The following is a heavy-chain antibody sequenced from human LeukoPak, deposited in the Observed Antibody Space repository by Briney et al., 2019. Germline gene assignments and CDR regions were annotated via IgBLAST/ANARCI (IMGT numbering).Heavy chain of an antibody. J-gene: IGHJ4*02. CDR1: GFTFSSYG. CDR2: IWYDGSNK. CDR3: ARGTITMIVVDLDPFDY. Sequence: GRSLRLSCAASGFTFSSYGTHWVRQAPGKGLEWVAVIWYDGSNKYYADSVKGRFTISRDNSKNTLYLQMNSLRAEDTAVYYCARGTITMIVVDLDPFDYWGQGTLVTVSS. D-gene: IGHD3-22*01. V-gene: IGHV3-33*01.